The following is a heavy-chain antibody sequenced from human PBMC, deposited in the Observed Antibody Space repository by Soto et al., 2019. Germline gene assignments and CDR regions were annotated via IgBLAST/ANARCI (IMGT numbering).Heavy chain of an antibody. V-gene: IGHV5-51*01. CDR1: GVKFINYW. CDR2: IYPGDSKT. J-gene: IGHJ3*01. D-gene: IGHD4-17*01. Sequence: VFMSIRCRVFGVKFINYWSGRMSKIKGKGLEWRGSIYPGDSKTTYSPSFQGQVTISADKSISTAYLQWSSLKASDTAMYYCERDLDYGGNSEASDVWGQGIMVTVSS. CDR3: ERDLDYGGNSEASDV.